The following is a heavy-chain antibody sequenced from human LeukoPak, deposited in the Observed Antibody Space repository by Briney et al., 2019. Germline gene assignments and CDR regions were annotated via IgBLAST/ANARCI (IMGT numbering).Heavy chain of an antibody. CDR2: INAGNGNT. J-gene: IGHJ5*02. D-gene: IGHD6-13*01. CDR1: GYTFTSYA. V-gene: IGHV1-3*01. Sequence: GASAKVSCKASGYTFTSYAMHWVRQAPGQRLEWMGWINAGNGNTKYSQKFQGRVTITRDTSASTAHMELSSLRSEDTAVYYCAREGYSSSWYWFDPWGQGTLVTVSS. CDR3: AREGYSSSWYWFDP.